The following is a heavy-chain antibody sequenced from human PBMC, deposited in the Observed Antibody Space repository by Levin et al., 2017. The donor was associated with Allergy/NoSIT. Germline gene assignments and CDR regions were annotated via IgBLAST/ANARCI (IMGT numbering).Heavy chain of an antibody. CDR1: GDSVSNTNAA. D-gene: IGHD5-24*01. V-gene: IGHV6-1*01. CDR3: TRTRDGFIDY. Sequence: SQTLSLTCAISGDSVSNTNAAWNWIRQSPSSGLEWLGRTYYRSKWYNHYAVSVKSRIKINPDTSKNQFSLQLNSVTPEDTAIYYCTRTRDGFIDYWGQGTLVTVSS. J-gene: IGHJ4*02. CDR2: TYYRSKWYN.